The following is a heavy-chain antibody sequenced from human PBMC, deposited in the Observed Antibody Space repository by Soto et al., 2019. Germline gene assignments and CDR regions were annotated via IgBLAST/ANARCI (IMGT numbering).Heavy chain of an antibody. J-gene: IGHJ3*02. CDR2: INEDGSQK. Sequence: TGGSLRLSCAASGFTFSSSWMIWVRQAPGIGLKRVAAINEDGSQKYYVDSVKGRFTISRDNAKNLLYLQMSSLRVEDTALYYCARDWAFSAFDIWGQGTMVTVS. V-gene: IGHV3-7*04. CDR1: GFTFSSSW. CDR3: ARDWAFSAFDI. D-gene: IGHD3-16*01.